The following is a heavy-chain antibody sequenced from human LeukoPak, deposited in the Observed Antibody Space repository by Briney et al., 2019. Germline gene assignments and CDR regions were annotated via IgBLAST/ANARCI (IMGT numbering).Heavy chain of an antibody. Sequence: PGGSLRLSCAASGFTFDDYGMSWVRQAPGKGLEWVSGINWNGGSTGYADSVKGRFTISRDNAKNSLYLQMKRLRAEDTALYYCARLDSGSYYFDYWGQGTLVTVSS. CDR1: GFTFDDYG. CDR2: INWNGGST. CDR3: ARLDSGSYYFDY. J-gene: IGHJ4*02. D-gene: IGHD1-26*01. V-gene: IGHV3-20*04.